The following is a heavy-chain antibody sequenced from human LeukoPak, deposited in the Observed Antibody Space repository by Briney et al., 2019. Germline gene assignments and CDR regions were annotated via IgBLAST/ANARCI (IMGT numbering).Heavy chain of an antibody. CDR3: ARINDDFWSGYYPSFDY. CDR2: ISGSGGST. J-gene: IGHJ4*02. Sequence: GGSLRLSCAASGFTFSSYAMSWVRQAPGKGLEWVSAISGSGGSTYYADSVKGRFTISRDNSKNTLYLQMNSLRAEDTAVYYCARINDDFWSGYYPSFDYWGQGTLVTVSS. D-gene: IGHD3-3*01. CDR1: GFTFSSYA. V-gene: IGHV3-23*01.